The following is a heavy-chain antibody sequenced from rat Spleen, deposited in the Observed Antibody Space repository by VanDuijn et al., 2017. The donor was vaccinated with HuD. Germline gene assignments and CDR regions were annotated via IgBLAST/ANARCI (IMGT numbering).Heavy chain of an antibody. CDR2: ITNASGRT. V-gene: IGHV5-7*01. D-gene: IGHD1-9*01. CDR3: ARPTTGIPFNY. J-gene: IGHJ2*01. Sequence: EVQLVESGGDLVHLGRSLKLSCAASGFTFSDYNMAWVRQAPKKGLEWVASITNASGRTYYSDFVKGRFTISRDTAQNTLYLQMDSLRSEDTAIYYCARPTTGIPFNYWGQGVMVTVSS. CDR1: GFTFSDYN.